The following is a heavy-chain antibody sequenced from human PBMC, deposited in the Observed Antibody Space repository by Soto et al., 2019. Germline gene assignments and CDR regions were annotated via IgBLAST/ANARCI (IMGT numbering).Heavy chain of an antibody. CDR2: IYYIGTT. V-gene: IGHV4-31*03. J-gene: IGHJ5*02. CDR1: GGSIRNGNYY. CDR3: AKNETTRPWFDP. D-gene: IGHD1-1*01. Sequence: SETLSLTCTVSGGSIRNGNYYWSWIRQLPGKGLEWIGNIYYIGTTSYNPSLKSRVIISIDTSKNQFSLELTSVLAADTAVYYCAKNETTRPWFDPWGQGALVTVS.